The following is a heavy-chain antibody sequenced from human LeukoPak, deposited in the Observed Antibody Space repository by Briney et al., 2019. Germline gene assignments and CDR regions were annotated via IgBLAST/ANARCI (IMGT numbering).Heavy chain of an antibody. CDR3: ARDKGPYWYFDL. CDR2: IYNSGST. V-gene: IGHV4-59*01. CDR1: DGSISSYY. Sequence: SETLSLTCAVSDGSISSYYWNWIRQPPGKGLEWIGNIYNSGSTDYNPSLKSRVTISVNLSKKLISLKLTSVTAADTALYYCARDKGPYWYFDLWGRGTLVTVS. J-gene: IGHJ2*01.